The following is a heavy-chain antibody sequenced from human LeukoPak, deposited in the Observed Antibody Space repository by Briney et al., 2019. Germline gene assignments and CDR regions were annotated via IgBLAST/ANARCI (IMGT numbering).Heavy chain of an antibody. D-gene: IGHD5-12*01. J-gene: IGHJ4*02. Sequence: GGSLRLSCAASGFTFSSYGMHWVRQAPGKGLEWVAVISYDGSNKYYADSVKGRFTISRDNSKNTLYLQMNSLRAEDTAVYYCAKAPESGYDSDVDYWGQGTLVTVSS. V-gene: IGHV3-30*18. CDR1: GFTFSSYG. CDR2: ISYDGSNK. CDR3: AKAPESGYDSDVDY.